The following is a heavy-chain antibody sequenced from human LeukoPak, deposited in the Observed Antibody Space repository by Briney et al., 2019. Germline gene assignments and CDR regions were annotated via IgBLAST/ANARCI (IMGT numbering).Heavy chain of an antibody. J-gene: IGHJ4*02. CDR3: ARIGSSWENYFDY. CDR2: IYYSGST. CDR1: GGSISSYY. D-gene: IGHD6-13*01. V-gene: IGHV4-59*01. Sequence: SETLSLTCTVSGGSISSYYWSWIRQPPGKGLEWIGYIYYSGSTNYNPSLQSRVTISVDTSKNQFSLKLSSVTAADTAVYYCARIGSSWENYFDYWGQGTLVTVSS.